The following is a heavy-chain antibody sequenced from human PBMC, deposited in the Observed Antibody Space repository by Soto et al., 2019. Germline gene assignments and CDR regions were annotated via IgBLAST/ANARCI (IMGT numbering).Heavy chain of an antibody. Sequence: SETLSLTCTVSGGSISSSNYYWGWIRQPPGKGLEWIGSINYSGNTYYNQSLNSRVTIFVDTSKSQVSMKLSSVTAADTAVYYCARGQRITRVRGVITNWFDPWGQGTLVTVSS. CDR3: ARGQRITRVRGVITNWFDP. CDR2: INYSGNT. CDR1: GGSISSSNYY. J-gene: IGHJ5*02. V-gene: IGHV4-39*07. D-gene: IGHD3-10*01.